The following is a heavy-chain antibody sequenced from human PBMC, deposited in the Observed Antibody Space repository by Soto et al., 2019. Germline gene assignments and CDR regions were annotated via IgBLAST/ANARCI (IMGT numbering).Heavy chain of an antibody. J-gene: IGHJ5*02. D-gene: IGHD2-15*01. CDR1: GFTFSSYS. Sequence: GGSLRLSCAASGFTFSSYSMNWVRQAPGKGLEWVSYISSSSSTIYYADSVKGRFTISRDNAKNSLYLQMNSLRAEDTAVYYCARDGEYCSGGSCDNWFDPWGQGTLVTVSS. CDR2: ISSSSSTI. V-gene: IGHV3-48*01. CDR3: ARDGEYCSGGSCDNWFDP.